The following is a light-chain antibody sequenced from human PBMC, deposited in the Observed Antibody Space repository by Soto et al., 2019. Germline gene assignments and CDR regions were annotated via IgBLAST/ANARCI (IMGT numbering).Light chain of an antibody. J-gene: IGKJ4*01. CDR1: QAFGNL. CDR3: QQAGTFPLT. V-gene: IGKV1-12*01. CDR2: GIS. Sequence: DIQMTQSPSSVSASVGDRVIITCRASQAFGNLLAGYQQKRGKAPKLLIYGISTLRGGGPSRFSGSESGADFTLTISSVHPEDSATYYCQQAGTFPLTFGGGTDVEI.